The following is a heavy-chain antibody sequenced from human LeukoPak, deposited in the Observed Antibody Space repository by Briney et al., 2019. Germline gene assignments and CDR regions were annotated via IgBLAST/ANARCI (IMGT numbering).Heavy chain of an antibody. CDR2: IRYDGSNK. CDR3: AKDLYCSGGSCYSSYMDV. J-gene: IGHJ6*03. D-gene: IGHD2-15*01. Sequence: PGGSLRLSCAASGFTFSSYGMHWVRQAPGKGLEWVAFIRYDGSNKYCADSVKGRFTISRDNSKNTLYLQMNSLRAEDTAVYYCAKDLYCSGGSCYSSYMDVWGKGTTVTVSS. CDR1: GFTFSSYG. V-gene: IGHV3-30*02.